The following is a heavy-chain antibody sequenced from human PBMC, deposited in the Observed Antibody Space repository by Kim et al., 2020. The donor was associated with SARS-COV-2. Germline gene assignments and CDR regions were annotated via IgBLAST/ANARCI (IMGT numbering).Heavy chain of an antibody. J-gene: IGHJ3*02. Sequence: QGRVTMTRDTSTSTVYMELSSLRSEDTAVYYCARAYYYGSGSGQYAFDIWGQGTMVTVSS. CDR3: ARAYYYGSGSGQYAFDI. V-gene: IGHV1-46*01. D-gene: IGHD3-10*01.